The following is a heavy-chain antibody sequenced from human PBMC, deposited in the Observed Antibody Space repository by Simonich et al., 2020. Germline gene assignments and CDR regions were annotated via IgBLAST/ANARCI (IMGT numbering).Heavy chain of an antibody. CDR3: ARASRGTWWYYYFDY. CDR1: GYTFTRYG. J-gene: IGHJ4*02. CDR2: ISAEHVNT. Sequence: QVQLVQSGAELKKPGASVKSSCPASGYTFTRYGLRWGRQAPGQGFDWMGGISAEHVNTNDAQKLQGRVTMTTDTSTSTAYMELRSLRSDDTAVYYCARASRGTWWYYYFDYWGQGTLVTVSS. V-gene: IGHV1-18*01. D-gene: IGHD2-15*01.